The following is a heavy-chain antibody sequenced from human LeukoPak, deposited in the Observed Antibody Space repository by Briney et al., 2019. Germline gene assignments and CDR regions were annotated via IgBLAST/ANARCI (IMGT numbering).Heavy chain of an antibody. J-gene: IGHJ4*02. V-gene: IGHV4-61*08. D-gene: IGHD5-18*01. Sequence: SETLSLTCAVSGGSISSGAYSWSWIRQPPGKGLEWIGYIYYSGSTNYNPSLKSRVTISVDTSKNQFSLKLSSVTAADTAVYYCARVQRGYSPRVFDYWGQGTPVTVSS. CDR1: GGSISSGAYS. CDR2: IYYSGST. CDR3: ARVQRGYSPRVFDY.